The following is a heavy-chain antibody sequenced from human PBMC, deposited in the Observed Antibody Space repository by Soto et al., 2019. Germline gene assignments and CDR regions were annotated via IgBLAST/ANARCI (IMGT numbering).Heavy chain of an antibody. D-gene: IGHD3-16*02. CDR3: AKDRGRYTYSSSLVYYYYGMDV. CDR2: VRGNGDPP. J-gene: IGHJ6*01. V-gene: IGHV3-64*04. CDR1: GFTFSSYA. Sequence: SGGSLRLSCSTSGFTFSSYAIHWVRQSQGKGLEYISGVRGNGDPPFYADSVKGRFTISRDNSKNTLYLQMNSLRAEDTAVFYCAKDRGRYTYSSSLVYYYYGMDVWGQGTTVTVSS.